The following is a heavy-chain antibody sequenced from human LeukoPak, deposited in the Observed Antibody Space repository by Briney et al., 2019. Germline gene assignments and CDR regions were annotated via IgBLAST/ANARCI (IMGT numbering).Heavy chain of an antibody. CDR2: ISWNSGSI. CDR1: GFTFDDYA. V-gene: IGHV3-9*01. CDR3: AKTPSRGHYGDYGAPFDY. Sequence: PGRSLRLSCAASGFTFDDYAMHWVRQAPGKGLEWVSGISWNSGSIGYADSVKGRFTISRDNAKNSLYLQMNSLRAEDTALYYCAKTPSRGHYGDYGAPFDYWGQGTLVTDSS. J-gene: IGHJ4*02. D-gene: IGHD4-17*01.